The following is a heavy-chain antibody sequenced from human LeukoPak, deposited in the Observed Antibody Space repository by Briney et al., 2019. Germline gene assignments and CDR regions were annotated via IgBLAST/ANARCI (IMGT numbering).Heavy chain of an antibody. V-gene: IGHV3-21*01. CDR1: GFTFSSYS. CDR2: ISSSSSYK. Sequence: GGSLRLSCAASGFTFSSYSMNWVRQAPGKGLEWVSSISSSSSYKYYADSVKGRFTISRDNAKNSLYLQMNSLRAEDTAVYYCARDLRYHYGSGSPKTDYWGQGTLVTVSS. CDR3: ARDLRYHYGSGSPKTDY. J-gene: IGHJ4*02. D-gene: IGHD3-10*01.